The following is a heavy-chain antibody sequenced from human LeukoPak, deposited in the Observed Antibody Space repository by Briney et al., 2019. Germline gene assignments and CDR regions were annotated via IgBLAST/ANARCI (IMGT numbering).Heavy chain of an antibody. V-gene: IGHV3-21*01. J-gene: IGHJ3*02. CDR1: RFTFSSYT. CDR3: AREPDAFDI. Sequence: NPGGSLRLSCSASRFTFSSYTMNWVRQAPGKGLEWVSSIDPSSTYIYYADSVKGRFTISRDNAQNSLYLQMNSLRAEDTAVYYCAREPDAFDIWGQGTMVTVSS. D-gene: IGHD1-26*01. CDR2: IDPSSTYI.